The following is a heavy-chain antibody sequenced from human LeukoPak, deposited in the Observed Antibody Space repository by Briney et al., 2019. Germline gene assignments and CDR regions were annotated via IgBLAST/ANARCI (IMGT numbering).Heavy chain of an antibody. CDR3: ASDRVAVAGEFDY. CDR2: IKQDGSEK. D-gene: IGHD6-19*01. J-gene: IGHJ4*02. V-gene: IGHV3-7*01. CDR1: GFTFSSYW. Sequence: GGSLRLSCAASGFTFSSYWMSWVRQAPGKGLEWVANIKQDGSEKYYVDSVKGRFTISRDNAKNSLYLQMNSLRAEDTAVYYCASDRVAVAGEFDYWGQGTLVTVSS.